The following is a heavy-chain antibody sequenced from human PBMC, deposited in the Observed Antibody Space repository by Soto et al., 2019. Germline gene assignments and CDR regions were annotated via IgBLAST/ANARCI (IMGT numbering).Heavy chain of an antibody. CDR1: GFTFKNFA. V-gene: IGHV3-23*01. D-gene: IGHD3-10*01. J-gene: IGHJ5*02. Sequence: EGQLLESGGGLVQPGGSLRLSCVASGFTFKNFAMTWVRQAPGKGMEWVSAVGGRGSGANYADSVKGRFTVSRDDSKSPLYLPMSGLRVDDTALDYCAKDAVAYNGEWDWFDRWGQGTLVTVSS. CDR3: AKDAVAYNGEWDWFDR. CDR2: VGGRGSGA.